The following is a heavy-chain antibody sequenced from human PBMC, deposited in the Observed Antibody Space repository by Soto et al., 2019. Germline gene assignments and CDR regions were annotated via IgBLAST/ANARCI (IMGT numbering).Heavy chain of an antibody. D-gene: IGHD6-6*01. CDR2: IIPIFGTA. J-gene: IGHJ4*02. CDR1: GGTFSSYA. Sequence: ASVKVSCKASGGTFSSYAISWVRQAPGQGLEWMGGIIPIFGTANYAQKFQGRVTITADESTSTAYMELSSLRSEDTAVYYCARDPGYSSSSAVWLFDYWGQGTLVTVSS. CDR3: ARDPGYSSSSAVWLFDY. V-gene: IGHV1-69*13.